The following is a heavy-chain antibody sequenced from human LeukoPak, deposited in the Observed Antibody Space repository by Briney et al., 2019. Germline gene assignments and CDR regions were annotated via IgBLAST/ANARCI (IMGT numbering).Heavy chain of an antibody. V-gene: IGHV4-61*02. Sequence: PSQTLSLTCTVSGGSISSGSYYWSWIRQPAGKGLEWIGRIYTSGSTNYNPSLKSRVTISVDTSKNQFSLKLSSVTAADTAVYYCARDQTYYDILTGYHPKNYFYYWGQGTLVTVSS. CDR2: IYTSGST. D-gene: IGHD3-9*01. CDR1: GGSISSGSYY. J-gene: IGHJ4*02. CDR3: ARDQTYYDILTGYHPKNYFYY.